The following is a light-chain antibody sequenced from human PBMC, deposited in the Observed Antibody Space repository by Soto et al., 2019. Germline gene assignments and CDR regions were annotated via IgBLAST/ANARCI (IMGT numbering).Light chain of an antibody. J-gene: IGKJ2*01. CDR3: QQDTTYPYT. V-gene: IGKV1-5*01. Sequence: DIQMTQSPSTLSASVGDRVTITCRASQSVTNWLAWYQQKPGKAPNLLIYDASRLQRGTPSSFSGSGSGTEFTRTISSLQPDDFATYYCQQDTTYPYTCGQGTKLEIK. CDR1: QSVTNW. CDR2: DAS.